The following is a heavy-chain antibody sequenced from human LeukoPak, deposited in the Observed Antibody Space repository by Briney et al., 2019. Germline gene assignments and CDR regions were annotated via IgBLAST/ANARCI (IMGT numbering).Heavy chain of an antibody. CDR3: ARNGPHYYDNSGYLDS. D-gene: IGHD3-22*01. CDR2: NDYTGGA. V-gene: IGHV4-59*01. CDR1: GVSISSYY. J-gene: IGHJ4*02. Sequence: PSETLSLTCTVSGVSISSYYWSWLRQPPGKGLEWVGNNDYTGGANYSPSLKSRVTILVDTSKNQFSLKLISVTAADTAVYFCARNGPHYYDNSGYLDSWGQGALVTVSS.